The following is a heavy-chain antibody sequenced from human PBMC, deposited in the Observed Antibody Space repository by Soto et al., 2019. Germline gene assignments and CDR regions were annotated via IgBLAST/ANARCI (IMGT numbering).Heavy chain of an antibody. J-gene: IGHJ6*02. Sequence: GGSLRLSCAASGFTFSSYGMHWVRQAPGKGLEWVAVIWYDGSNKYYADSVKGRFTISRDNSKNTLYLQMNSLRAEDTAVYYCARVGRYCSGGSCQGSTEPAGMDVWGQGTTVTVSS. CDR2: IWYDGSNK. CDR1: GFTFSSYG. D-gene: IGHD2-15*01. CDR3: ARVGRYCSGGSCQGSTEPAGMDV. V-gene: IGHV3-33*01.